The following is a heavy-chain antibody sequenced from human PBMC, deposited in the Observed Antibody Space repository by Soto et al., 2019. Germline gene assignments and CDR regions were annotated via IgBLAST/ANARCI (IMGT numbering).Heavy chain of an antibody. J-gene: IGHJ4*02. V-gene: IGHV1-2*02. CDR2: INPNNGYT. CDR3: ARLTSYYDSRGSSDY. Sequence: AASGKVSCKASGYTFTGYYIYWLRQAPGQGLEWMGWINPNNGYTNYAQKFQGRVTMTRDSSISTAYLELSRLRSHDTAIYYCARLTSYYDSRGSSDYWGQGTLVTVYS. D-gene: IGHD3-22*01. CDR1: GYTFTGYY.